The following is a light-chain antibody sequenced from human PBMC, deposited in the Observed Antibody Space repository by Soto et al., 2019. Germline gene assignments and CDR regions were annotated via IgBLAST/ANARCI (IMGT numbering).Light chain of an antibody. Sequence: QSVLTQPPSVSGAPGQRVTISCTGSSSNIGAGYDVHWYQQLPGTAPKLLIYGNSNRPSGVPDRFSGSKSGNSASLAITGLKAEDEADYYCQSYDSSLSVVFGGGTTRTAL. CDR3: QSYDSSLSVV. CDR1: SSNIGAGYD. CDR2: GNS. J-gene: IGLJ2*01. V-gene: IGLV1-40*01.